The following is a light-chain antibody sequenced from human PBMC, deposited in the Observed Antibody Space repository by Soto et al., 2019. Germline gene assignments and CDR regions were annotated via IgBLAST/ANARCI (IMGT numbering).Light chain of an antibody. J-gene: IGKJ1*01. Sequence: AILMTHSPSSLSASTGYIFTITFRASQGISSYLAWYQQKPGKAPKLLIYAASTLQSGVPSRFSGSGSGTDFTLTISCLQSEDFATYYCQQYYSYPRTFGQGTKVDIK. CDR3: QQYYSYPRT. CDR1: QGISSY. CDR2: AAS. V-gene: IGKV1-8*01.